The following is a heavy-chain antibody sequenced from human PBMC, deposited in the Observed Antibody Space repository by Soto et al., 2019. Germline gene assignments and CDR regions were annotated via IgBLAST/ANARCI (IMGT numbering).Heavy chain of an antibody. CDR3: ERERGGGYKGG. D-gene: IGHD3-16*01. CDR1: GGTFSSYT. J-gene: IGHJ4*02. Sequence: QVQLVQSGAEVKKPGSSVKVSCKASGGTFSSYTISWVRQAPGQGLEWMGRIIPILGIANYAQKFQGRVTIAADKPRSTPERERRCRRCEDRGVCLGERERGGGYKGGGGQGTLVTVSS. V-gene: IGHV1-69*02. CDR2: IIPILGIA.